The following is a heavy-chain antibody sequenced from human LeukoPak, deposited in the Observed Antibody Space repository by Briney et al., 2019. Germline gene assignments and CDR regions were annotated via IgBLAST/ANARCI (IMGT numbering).Heavy chain of an antibody. Sequence: GGSLRLSCAASGFTFSLYGMQWVRQAPGKGLQWVAFIRYDASNEYYVDSVKGRFTISRDNSENTLYLQMNSLRTEDTAVYYCATFDYWSGFYPVDHWGQGTLVTVSS. V-gene: IGHV3-30*02. CDR3: ATFDYWSGFYPVDH. CDR1: GFTFSLYG. D-gene: IGHD3-3*01. J-gene: IGHJ4*02. CDR2: IRYDASNE.